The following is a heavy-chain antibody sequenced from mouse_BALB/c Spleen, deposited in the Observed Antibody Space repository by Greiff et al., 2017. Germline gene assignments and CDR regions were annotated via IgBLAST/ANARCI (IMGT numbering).Heavy chain of an antibody. V-gene: IGHV1-63*01. CDR1: GYAFTNYW. D-gene: IGHD3-3*01. CDR2: IYPGSGNT. Sequence: VQLQQSGAELVRPGTSVKISCKASGYAFTNYWLGWVKQRPGHGLEWIGDIYPGSGNTYYNEKFKGKATLTADKSSSTAYMQLSSLTSEDSAVYFCAAIGEGRLDYWGQGTTLTVSS. CDR3: AAIGEGRLDY. J-gene: IGHJ2*01.